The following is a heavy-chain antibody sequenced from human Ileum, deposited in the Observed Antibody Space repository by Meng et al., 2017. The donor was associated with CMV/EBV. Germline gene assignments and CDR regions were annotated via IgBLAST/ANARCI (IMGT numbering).Heavy chain of an antibody. CDR3: ARRGRYDFWSGYVFDY. V-gene: IGHV4-34*01. CDR2: INHSGST. CDR1: GGSFSGYY. J-gene: IGHJ4*02. Sequence: SGGSFSGYYWSWVRQPPGKGLEWIGEINHSGSTNYNPSLKSRVTISVDTSKNQFSLKLSSVTAADTAVYYCARRGRYDFWSGYVFDYWGQGTLVTVSS. D-gene: IGHD3-3*01.